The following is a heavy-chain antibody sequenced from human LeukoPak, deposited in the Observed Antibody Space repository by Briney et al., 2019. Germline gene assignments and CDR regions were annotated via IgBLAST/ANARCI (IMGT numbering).Heavy chain of an antibody. Sequence: PSETLSLTCTVSGGSISSSSYYWGWIRQPPGKGLEWIGSIYYSGSTYYNPSLKSRVTISVDTSKNQFSLKLSSVTAADTAVYYCARKLKVGTAMVYWGQGTLVTVSS. CDR1: GGSISSSSYY. J-gene: IGHJ4*02. D-gene: IGHD5-18*01. CDR2: IYYSGST. V-gene: IGHV4-39*07. CDR3: ARKLKVGTAMVY.